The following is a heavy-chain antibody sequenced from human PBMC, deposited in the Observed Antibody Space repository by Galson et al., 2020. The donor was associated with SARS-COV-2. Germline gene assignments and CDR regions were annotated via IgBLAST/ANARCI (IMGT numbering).Heavy chain of an antibody. J-gene: IGHJ4*02. CDR2: IRYDGSNE. Sequence: GGSLRLSCAASGFTFSNYAMHWVRQAPGKGLEWVAIIRYDGSNEGYIDSVKGRFIISRDNSKNTVYLQMNRLRAEDTAVYYCAKDSFYGYSVGSIFDYWGQGTLVTVSS. V-gene: IGHV3-30*02. CDR3: AKDSFYGYSVGSIFDY. CDR1: GFTFSNYA. D-gene: IGHD5-18*01.